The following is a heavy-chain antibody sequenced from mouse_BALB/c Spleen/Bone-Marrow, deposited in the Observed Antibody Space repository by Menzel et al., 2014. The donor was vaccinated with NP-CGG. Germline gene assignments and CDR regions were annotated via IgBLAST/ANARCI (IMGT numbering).Heavy chain of an antibody. V-gene: IGHV1-4*02. Sequence: QVQLQQSASELARPGASVRLSCRASGYTFTGYTMQWVKQRPGQGLEWIGYIVPRSGYTDYNQKFKDKTTLTADKSSNTAYMQLSRLTSEDSAVYYCAREGITTAYFDYWGQGTTLTVSS. CDR3: AREGITTAYFDY. D-gene: IGHD1-2*01. CDR1: GYTFTGYT. J-gene: IGHJ2*01. CDR2: IVPRSGYT.